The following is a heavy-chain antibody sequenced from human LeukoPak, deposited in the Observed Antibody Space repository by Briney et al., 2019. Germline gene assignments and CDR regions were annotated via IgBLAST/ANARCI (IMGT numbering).Heavy chain of an antibody. CDR2: ISYDVSNK. J-gene: IGHJ1*01. CDR1: GFTFSSYG. D-gene: IGHD6-13*01. V-gene: IGHV3-30*03. CDR3: AREYSSTWYRGPAEYFQP. Sequence: GGSLRLSCAASGFTFSSYGMHWVRQAPGKGLEWVAVISYDVSNKYYADPLKGRFTISRDNSKNTLYLQMNSLRVEDTAVYYCAREYSSTWYRGPAEYFQPWGQGNLVTVSS.